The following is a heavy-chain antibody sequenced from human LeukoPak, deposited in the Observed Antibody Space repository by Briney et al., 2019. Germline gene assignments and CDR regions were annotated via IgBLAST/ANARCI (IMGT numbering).Heavy chain of an antibody. CDR3: ARSVGVWGSYRHVPRTP. CDR1: GFTFSSYS. V-gene: IGHV3-21*01. D-gene: IGHD3-16*02. CDR2: ISSSSSYI. Sequence: PGGSLRLSCAASGFTFSSYSMNWVRQAPGKGLEWVSSISSSSSYIYYADSVKGRFTISRDNAKNSLYLQMNSLRAEDTAVYYCARSVGVWGSYRHVPRTPWGQGTLVTVSS. J-gene: IGHJ5*02.